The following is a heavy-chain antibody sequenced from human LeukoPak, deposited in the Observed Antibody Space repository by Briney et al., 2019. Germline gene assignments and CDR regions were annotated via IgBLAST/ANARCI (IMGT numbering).Heavy chain of an antibody. CDR2: IYYSGSA. CDR1: AVSISSGGYY. CDR3: ARAEPSSTSCADY. J-gene: IGHJ4*02. V-gene: IGHV4-31*03. Sequence: SETLSLTCTVSAVSISSGGYYWSWIRQHPGKGLEWIGYIYYSGSAYYNPSLKSRVTISVDTSKNQFSLKLSSVTAADTAVYYCARAEPSSTSCADYWGQGTLVTVSS. D-gene: IGHD2-2*01.